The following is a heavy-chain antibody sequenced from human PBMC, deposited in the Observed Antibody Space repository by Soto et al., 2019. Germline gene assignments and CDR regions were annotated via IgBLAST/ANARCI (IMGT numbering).Heavy chain of an antibody. V-gene: IGHV1-18*01. D-gene: IGHD1-1*01. J-gene: IGHJ4*02. CDR2: ISAHHGNT. CDR3: ARGRYGDY. Sequence: QVHLVQSGAEVKKPGASVKVSCKGSGYTFTSYGITWVRQAPVQGLEWMGWISAHHGNTDYAQRLQGSVTVPRDTSTSTAYMELSRLRSDDTAVYYCARGRYGDYWGKGALVTVSS. CDR1: GYTFTSYG.